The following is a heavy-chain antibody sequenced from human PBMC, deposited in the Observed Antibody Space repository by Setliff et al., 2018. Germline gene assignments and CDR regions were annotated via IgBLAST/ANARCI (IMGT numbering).Heavy chain of an antibody. D-gene: IGHD2-15*01. V-gene: IGHV3-64*01. CDR3: AGTCSGSGCYAGLES. CDR1: GFTFSSFA. J-gene: IGHJ4*02. CDR2: ISSNGGRK. Sequence: PGGSLRLSCAASGFTFSSFAMYWVRQAPGKGLEYVSGISSNGGRKYYANSVKGRFTISRDNSKKTLYLQMNSLRPEDTAVYYCAGTCSGSGCYAGLESWGQGTPVTVSS.